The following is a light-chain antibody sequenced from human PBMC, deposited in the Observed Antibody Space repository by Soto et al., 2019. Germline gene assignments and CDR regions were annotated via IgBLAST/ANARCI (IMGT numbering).Light chain of an antibody. Sequence: DIVMTQSPDSLAVSLGERATINCKSSQSVLYSSNNKNYLAWYQQKPGQSPKLLIYWASTRESGVPDRFSGSGSGTDFTLPISSLQAEDVAVYYCQQYYRTPLTVGGGTKVEIK. J-gene: IGKJ4*01. CDR1: QSVLYSSNNKNY. CDR2: WAS. CDR3: QQYYRTPLT. V-gene: IGKV4-1*01.